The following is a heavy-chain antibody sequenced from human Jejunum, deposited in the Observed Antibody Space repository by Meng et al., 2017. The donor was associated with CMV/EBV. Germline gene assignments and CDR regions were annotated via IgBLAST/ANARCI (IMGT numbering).Heavy chain of an antibody. D-gene: IGHD3-22*01. V-gene: IGHV1-2*06. Sequence: GHLVQSGAEVKKPGASVKVSCKASGYTFTSYYIHWVRQGTGQGLEWMGRINPNNGGANYAQQFQDRVTMTTDTSISTAYMELSRLRSDDTAVYYCARDLSGYYSFVDYWGQGTLVTVSS. J-gene: IGHJ4*02. CDR1: GYTFTSYY. CDR2: INPNNGGA. CDR3: ARDLSGYYSFVDY.